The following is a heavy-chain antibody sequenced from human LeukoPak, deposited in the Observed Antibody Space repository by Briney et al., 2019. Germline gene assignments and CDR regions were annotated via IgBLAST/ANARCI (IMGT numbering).Heavy chain of an antibody. Sequence: SETLSLTCTVSGGSISSSSYYWGWIRQPPGKGLEWIGSIYYSGSTYYNPSLKSRVTISVDTSKNQFSLKLSSVTAEDTAVYYCARSQWRNYFNSWGQGIQVTVSS. V-gene: IGHV4-39*07. D-gene: IGHD6-19*01. J-gene: IGHJ5*01. CDR1: GGSISSSSYY. CDR3: ARSQWRNYFNS. CDR2: IYYSGST.